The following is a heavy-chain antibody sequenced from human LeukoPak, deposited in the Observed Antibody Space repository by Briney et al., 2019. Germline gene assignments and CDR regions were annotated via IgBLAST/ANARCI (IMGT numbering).Heavy chain of an antibody. J-gene: IGHJ2*01. V-gene: IGHV4-59*01. CDR1: GGSISSYY. Sequence: SETLSLTCTVYGGSISSYYWSWIRQPPGKGLVWIWYIYYSGSTNYNPSLKSRVTISVDTSKNQFSLKLSSVTAADTAVYYCARDFIVRDGSGSYYRDYWYFDLWGRGTLVTVSS. CDR2: IYYSGST. D-gene: IGHD3-10*01. CDR3: ARDFIVRDGSGSYYRDYWYFDL.